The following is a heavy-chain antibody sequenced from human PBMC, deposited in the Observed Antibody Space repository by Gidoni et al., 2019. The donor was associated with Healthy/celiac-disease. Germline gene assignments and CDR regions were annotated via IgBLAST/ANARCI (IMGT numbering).Heavy chain of an antibody. CDR1: AFTFSDYY. J-gene: IGHJ2*01. D-gene: IGHD5-12*01. CDR2: ISSSGSTI. Sequence: QVQLVESGGGLVKPGGSLRLSCAASAFTFSDYYMRWIRQAPGKGLEWVSYISSSGSTIYYADAVKGRFTISRDNAKNSLYLQMNSLRAEDTAVYYCARDVRWQRPVGYFDLWGRGTLVTVSS. V-gene: IGHV3-11*01. CDR3: ARDVRWQRPVGYFDL.